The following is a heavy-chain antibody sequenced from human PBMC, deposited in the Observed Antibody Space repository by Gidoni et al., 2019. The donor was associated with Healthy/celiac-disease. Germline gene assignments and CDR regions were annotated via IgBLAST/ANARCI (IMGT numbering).Heavy chain of an antibody. CDR2: IYYSGST. CDR3: AGGGYYYDTAPEGAFDI. J-gene: IGHJ3*02. CDR1: GGSISSYY. D-gene: IGHD3-22*01. V-gene: IGHV4-59*01. Sequence: QVQLQESGPGLVKPSETLSLTCTVSGGSISSYYWSWIRQPPGKGLEWIGYIYYSGSTNYNPALKSRVTISVDTSKNQFSLKLSSVTAADTAVYYCAGGGYYYDTAPEGAFDIWGQGTMVTVSS.